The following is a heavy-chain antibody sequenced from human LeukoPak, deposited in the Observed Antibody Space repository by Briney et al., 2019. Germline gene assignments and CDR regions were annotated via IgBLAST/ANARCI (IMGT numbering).Heavy chain of an antibody. D-gene: IGHD5-12*01. CDR3: ARGIVATYYYYMDV. J-gene: IGHJ6*03. V-gene: IGHV6-1*01. CDR2: TYYRSKWYN. Sequence: SQTLSLTCAISGDSVSSNSAAWNRVRQSPSRGLGWLARTYYRSKWYNDYAVSVKSRITINPDTSKNQFSLQLNSVTPEDTAVYYCARGIVATYYYYMDVWGKGTTVTVSS. CDR1: GDSVSSNSAA.